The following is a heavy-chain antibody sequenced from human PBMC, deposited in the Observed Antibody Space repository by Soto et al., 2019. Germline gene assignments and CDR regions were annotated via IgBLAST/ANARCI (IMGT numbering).Heavy chain of an antibody. J-gene: IGHJ4*02. D-gene: IGHD6-13*01. CDR2: SYYSGST. CDR1: GGSISSGGYY. Sequence: QVQLQESGPGLVKPSQTLSLTCTVSGGSISSGGYYWSWIRQHPGKGLEWIGYSYYSGSTYYNPSLNGRVTITVDPSKNQFSLKVSSVTVADTAVYYCARDAGRQLVSDDYWGQGTLVTVSS. V-gene: IGHV4-31*03. CDR3: ARDAGRQLVSDDY.